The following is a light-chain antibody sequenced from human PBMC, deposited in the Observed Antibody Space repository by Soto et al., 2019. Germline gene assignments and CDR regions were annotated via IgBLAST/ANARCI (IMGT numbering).Light chain of an antibody. CDR1: QSINNY. Sequence: DIQMTQSPSSLSASVGDRVTITCRASQSINNYLNWYQQKPGKAPKLLIYAASNLQSGVPPTFSGSASGTDFTLTISSLQPEDFATYYCQQTYSAPLTFGGGTKVEIK. CDR3: QQTYSAPLT. J-gene: IGKJ4*01. CDR2: AAS. V-gene: IGKV1-39*01.